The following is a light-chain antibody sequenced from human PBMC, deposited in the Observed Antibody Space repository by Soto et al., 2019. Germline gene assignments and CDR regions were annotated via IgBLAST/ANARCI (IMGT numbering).Light chain of an antibody. CDR1: SSDVGGYKY. V-gene: IGLV2-14*03. CDR3: SSYTSSNAYV. J-gene: IGLJ1*01. Sequence: QSVLTQPASVSGSPGQSIAISCTGSSSDVGGYKYVSWYQQQPGTAPKLMIYDVSNRPSGVSDRFSCSTSGTTASLTISGRQYEDEDDYYCSSYTSSNAYVFGTGTKVTVL. CDR2: DVS.